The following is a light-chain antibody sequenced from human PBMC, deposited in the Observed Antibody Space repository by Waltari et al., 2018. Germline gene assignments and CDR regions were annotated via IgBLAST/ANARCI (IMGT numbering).Light chain of an antibody. CDR3: AAWDVRLNAVV. CDR2: SND. CDR1: NSNIGSKP. Sequence: QSVLTQPPSASGTPGQTVTISCSGSNSNIGSKPVSWYQQLPGSAPKLLLYSNDRRPSGVPDRFSGSKSGTSASLAITGLQSEDEADYHCAAWDVRLNAVVFGGGTKLTVL. V-gene: IGLV1-44*01. J-gene: IGLJ2*01.